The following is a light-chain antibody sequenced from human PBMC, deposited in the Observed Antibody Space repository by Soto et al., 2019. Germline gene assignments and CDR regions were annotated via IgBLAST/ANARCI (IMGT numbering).Light chain of an antibody. Sequence: DIQMTQSPSSLSASVGDRVTITCRASQSISSYLNWYQHKPGKAPKLLIYAASSLQSGVPSRFRGSGSGTDFNLTISSLQPEDFATYYCQQSYSTPLTFGPGTKVDIK. CDR2: AAS. V-gene: IGKV1-39*01. J-gene: IGKJ3*01. CDR3: QQSYSTPLT. CDR1: QSISSY.